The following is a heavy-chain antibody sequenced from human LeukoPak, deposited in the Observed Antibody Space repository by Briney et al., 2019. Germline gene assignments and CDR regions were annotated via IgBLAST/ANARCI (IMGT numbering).Heavy chain of an antibody. Sequence: GGSLRLSCAASGFTFSTYAMNWVRQAPGKGLEWVSAISGSGGSTYYADSVKGRFTISRDTSKNTLYLQMNSLRAEDTAVYYCAKDPYSFSPTGAFDIWGQGTMVTVSS. D-gene: IGHD5-18*01. CDR3: AKDPYSFSPTGAFDI. CDR2: ISGSGGST. V-gene: IGHV3-23*01. CDR1: GFTFSTYA. J-gene: IGHJ3*02.